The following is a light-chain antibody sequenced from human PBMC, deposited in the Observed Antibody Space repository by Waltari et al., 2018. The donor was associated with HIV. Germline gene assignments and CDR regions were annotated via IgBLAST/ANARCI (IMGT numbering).Light chain of an antibody. CDR3: QSADATGSSVL. Sequence: SDELTQPPSVSVSPGQTATINCSGDALPKQYTHWYQQKSGQAPVLLIHKDTERPSGIPERFSGSSSGTIVTLTISGVQAEDEADYYCQSADATGSSVLFGGGTKLTVL. J-gene: IGLJ2*01. CDR1: ALPKQY. CDR2: KDT. V-gene: IGLV3-25*03.